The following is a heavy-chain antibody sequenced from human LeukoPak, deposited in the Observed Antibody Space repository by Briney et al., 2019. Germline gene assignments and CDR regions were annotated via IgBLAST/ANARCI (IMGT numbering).Heavy chain of an antibody. CDR3: ARDYYDSSGYDADDAFDI. D-gene: IGHD3-22*01. V-gene: IGHV1-2*02. CDR2: INPNSGGT. J-gene: IGHJ3*02. CDR1: GYTFTGYY. Sequence: ASVKVSCKASGYTFTGYYMHWVRQAPGQRLEWMGWINPNSGGTNYAQKFQGRVTMTRDTSISTVYMELSSLRSEDTAVYYCARDYYDSSGYDADDAFDIWGQGTMVTVSS.